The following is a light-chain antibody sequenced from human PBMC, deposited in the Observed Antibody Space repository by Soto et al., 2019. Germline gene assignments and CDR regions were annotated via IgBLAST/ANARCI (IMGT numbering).Light chain of an antibody. CDR2: AAS. V-gene: IGKV1D-12*01. Sequence: DIQMTQSPSSVSASLGDRVTITCRASQAIDTWLAWYQQKPGKAPKLLIYAASNLQTGVPSRFSGSGSGTDFTLTISSLQPEDFATYYCQQANSFPRTFGQGTKVEIK. CDR3: QQANSFPRT. CDR1: QAIDTW. J-gene: IGKJ1*01.